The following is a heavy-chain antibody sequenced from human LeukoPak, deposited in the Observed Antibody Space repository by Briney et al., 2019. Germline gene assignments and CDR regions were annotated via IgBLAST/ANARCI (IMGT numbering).Heavy chain of an antibody. CDR2: MSVSGSYI. J-gene: IGHJ4*02. Sequence: PGGSLRLSCAASGFTFSSYTMNWVRQAPGKGLEWVSSMSVSGSYIYYADPVKGRFTISRDNAKNSLYLQMNSLRAEDMAVYYCARGAYGDPHPLDYWGQGTLVTVSS. CDR3: ARGAYGDPHPLDY. CDR1: GFTFSSYT. D-gene: IGHD4-17*01. V-gene: IGHV3-21*01.